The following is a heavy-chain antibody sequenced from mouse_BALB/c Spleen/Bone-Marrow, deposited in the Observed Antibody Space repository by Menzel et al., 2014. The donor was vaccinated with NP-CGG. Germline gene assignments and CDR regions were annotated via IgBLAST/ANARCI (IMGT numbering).Heavy chain of an antibody. V-gene: IGHV1-54*03. CDR3: ARGGHGSY. D-gene: IGHD2-2*01. J-gene: IGHJ2*01. CDR1: GYAFTNYL. Sequence: QVQLQQSGAELVRPGTSVKVSCKASGYAFTNYLIEWVKQRPGQGLEWIGVINPGSGGTNYNEKFKGKATLTADNSSNTAYMHLSSLTSDDSAVDCCARGGHGSYWGQGTTLTVSS. CDR2: INPGSGGT.